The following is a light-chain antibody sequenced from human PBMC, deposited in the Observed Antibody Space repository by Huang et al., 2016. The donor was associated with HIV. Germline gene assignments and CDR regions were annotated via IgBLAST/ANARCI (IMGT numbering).Light chain of an antibody. V-gene: IGKV3-11*01. CDR2: DAS. CDR1: QNVSSY. J-gene: IGKJ1*01. CDR3: QQRSIWPWT. Sequence: EIVLTQSPATLSLSPGERATLSCMASQNVSSYLAWYQQKPGQAPRLLIYDASNRATGIPARFSGSGSGTDFTLTISSLEPEDFAVYYCQQRSIWPWTFGQGTKVEIK.